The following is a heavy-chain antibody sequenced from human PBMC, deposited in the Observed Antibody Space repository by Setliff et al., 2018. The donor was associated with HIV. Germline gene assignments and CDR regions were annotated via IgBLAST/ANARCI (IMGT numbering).Heavy chain of an antibody. CDR1: GFTFSSYV. V-gene: IGHV3-30-3*01. D-gene: IGHD3-9*01. CDR2: MSTGGGIK. Sequence: GGSLRLSCAATGFTFSSYVLHWVRQAPGKGLEWVAVMSTGGGIKICADSVKGRFTISRDNSKSTQYLQMNSLRTEDTAVYYCARDRHYDTLTGFPYFDYWGQGTLVTVSS. J-gene: IGHJ4*02. CDR3: ARDRHYDTLTGFPYFDY.